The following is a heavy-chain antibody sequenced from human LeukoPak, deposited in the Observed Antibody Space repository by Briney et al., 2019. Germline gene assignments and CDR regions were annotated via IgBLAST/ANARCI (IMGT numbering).Heavy chain of an antibody. V-gene: IGHV3-30*04. D-gene: IGHD6-19*01. Sequence: GGSLRLSCAASGFTFSSYAMRWVRQAPGKGLEWVAVISYDGSNKYYADSVKGRFTISRDNSKNTLYLQMNSLRAEDTAVYYCARDGIAVAFVAYYFDYWGQGTLVTVSS. CDR1: GFTFSSYA. CDR3: ARDGIAVAFVAYYFDY. CDR2: ISYDGSNK. J-gene: IGHJ4*02.